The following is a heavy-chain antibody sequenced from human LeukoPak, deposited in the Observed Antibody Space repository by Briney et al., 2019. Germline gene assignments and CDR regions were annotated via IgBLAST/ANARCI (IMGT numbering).Heavy chain of an antibody. CDR3: ARGAFGVYAFDI. CDR1: GFTFSSYW. Sequence: GGSLRLSCAASGFTFSSYWMVWVRQAPGKGLEWVASIKQDGSEKYYVDSMKGRFTISRDNAKNTLYVQMNSLRAEDTAVYYCARGAFGVYAFDIWGQGTMVTVSS. CDR2: IKQDGSEK. D-gene: IGHD3-3*01. V-gene: IGHV3-7*01. J-gene: IGHJ3*02.